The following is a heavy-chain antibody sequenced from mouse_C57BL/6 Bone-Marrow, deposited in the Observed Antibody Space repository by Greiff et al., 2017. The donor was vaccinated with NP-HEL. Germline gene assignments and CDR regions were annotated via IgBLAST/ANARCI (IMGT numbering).Heavy chain of an antibody. Sequence: EVMLVESGGGLVKPGGSLKLSCAASGFTFSSYAMSWVRQTPEKRLEWVATISDGGSYTYYPDNVKGRFTISRDNAKNNLYLQMSHLKSEDTAMYYCAREGHGNLGDYYFDYWGQGTTLTVSS. CDR3: AREGHGNLGDYYFDY. J-gene: IGHJ2*01. V-gene: IGHV5-4*01. CDR2: ISDGGSYT. D-gene: IGHD2-1*01. CDR1: GFTFSSYA.